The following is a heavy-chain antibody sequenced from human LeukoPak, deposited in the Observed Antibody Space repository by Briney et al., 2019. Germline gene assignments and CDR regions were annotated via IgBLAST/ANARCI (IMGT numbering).Heavy chain of an antibody. D-gene: IGHD3-3*02. J-gene: IGHJ5*02. CDR1: GGSISSGSYY. CDR3: ARASFSMAGFGP. V-gene: IGHV4-61*02. CDR2: IQTSGSS. Sequence: SETLSLTCTVSGGSISSGSYYWNWIRQPAGKGLEWIGRIQTSGSSNHNPSLKSRVTISVDTSKNQFSLKLTSVTAADTAVYYCARASFSMAGFGPWGQGTLVTVSS.